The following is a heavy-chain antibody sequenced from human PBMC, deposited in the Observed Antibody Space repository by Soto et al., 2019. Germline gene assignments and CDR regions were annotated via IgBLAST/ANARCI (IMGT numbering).Heavy chain of an antibody. D-gene: IGHD6-6*01. V-gene: IGHV1-8*01. CDR1: GYTFTSYD. J-gene: IGHJ4*02. CDR2: MNPNSGNT. Sequence: ASVKVSCKASGYTFTSYDVNWVRQATGQGLEWMGWMNPNSGNTGYAQKFQGRVTMTRNTSISTAYMELSSLRSEDTAVYYCARGMYSSPYYFDYWGQGTLVTVSS. CDR3: ARGMYSSPYYFDY.